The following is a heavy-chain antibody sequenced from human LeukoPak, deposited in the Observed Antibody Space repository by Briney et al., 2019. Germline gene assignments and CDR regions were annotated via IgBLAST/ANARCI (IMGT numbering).Heavy chain of an antibody. CDR3: ASELGIDY. J-gene: IGHJ4*02. D-gene: IGHD7-27*01. CDR2: INHSGST. V-gene: IGHV4-34*01. Sequence: SETLSLTCAVYGGSLSGYYWSWIRQPPGKGLEWIGEINHSGSTNYNPYLKSRVTISVDTSKNQFSLKLSSVTSADTAVYYCASELGIDYWGQGTLVTVSS. CDR1: GGSLSGYY.